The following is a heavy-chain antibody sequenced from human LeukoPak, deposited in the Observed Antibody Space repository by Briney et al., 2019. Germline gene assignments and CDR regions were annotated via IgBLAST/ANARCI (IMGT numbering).Heavy chain of an antibody. V-gene: IGHV4-34*01. Sequence: KPSETLSLTCAVYGGSFSGYYWSWIRQPPGKGLEWIGEINHSGSTNYNPSLKSRVTISVDTFKNQFSLKLSSVTAADTAVYYCASITMIVVDWGQGTLVTVSS. CDR1: GGSFSGYY. CDR2: INHSGST. J-gene: IGHJ4*02. D-gene: IGHD3-22*01. CDR3: ASITMIVVD.